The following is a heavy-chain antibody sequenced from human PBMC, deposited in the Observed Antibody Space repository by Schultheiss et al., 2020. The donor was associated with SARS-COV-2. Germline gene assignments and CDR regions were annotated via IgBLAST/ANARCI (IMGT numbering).Heavy chain of an antibody. CDR2: VSWNGSRT. CDR3: ASVLRFLMDV. CDR1: GFTFSSYS. V-gene: IGHV3-19*01. D-gene: IGHD3-3*01. J-gene: IGHJ6*04. Sequence: GGSLRLSCAASGFTFSSYSMNWVRQAPGKGLEWVSGVSWNGSRTHYADSVKGRFIISRDNSKNTLYLQMNSLRAEDTAVYYCASVLRFLMDVWGKGTTVTVSS.